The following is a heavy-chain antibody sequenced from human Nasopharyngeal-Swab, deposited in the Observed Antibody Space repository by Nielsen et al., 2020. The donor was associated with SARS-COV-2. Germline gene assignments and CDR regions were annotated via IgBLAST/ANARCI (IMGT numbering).Heavy chain of an antibody. CDR1: GFTFSSYW. D-gene: IGHD3-22*01. J-gene: IGHJ4*02. Sequence: GGSLRLSCAASGFTFSSYWMHWVRQAPGKGPVWVSRINSDGSSTSYADSVKGRFTISRDNAKNTLYLQMNSLRAEDTAVYYCAVEHYYDSSGYFDYWGQGTLVTVSS. CDR2: INSDGSST. CDR3: AVEHYYDSSGYFDY. V-gene: IGHV3-74*01.